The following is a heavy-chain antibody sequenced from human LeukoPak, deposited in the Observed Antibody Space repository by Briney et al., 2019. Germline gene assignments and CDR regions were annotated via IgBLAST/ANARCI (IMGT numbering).Heavy chain of an antibody. Sequence: GGALRLSCAASGLTFSSYWMSWGRQAPGKGLEWVAHIKRDGSEIYYVDSVKGRFTISRDNAKKSLYMQMNSLRAEDTAVYYCATVVVVADPDYWGQGTLVTVSS. CDR3: ATVVVVADPDY. V-gene: IGHV3-7*01. CDR2: IKRDGSEI. J-gene: IGHJ4*02. D-gene: IGHD2-15*01. CDR1: GLTFSSYW.